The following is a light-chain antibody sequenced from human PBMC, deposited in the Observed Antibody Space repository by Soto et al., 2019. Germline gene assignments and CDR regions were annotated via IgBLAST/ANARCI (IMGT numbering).Light chain of an antibody. CDR3: AAWDDSLNGPV. Sequence: QSVLTQPPSASGTPGQRVTISCSGSSSNIGSNTVNSYQQLPGTAPKLLIYSNKQRPSGVPDRFSGSKSGTSASLAISGLQSEDEADYYCAAWDDSLNGPVFGGGTKVTVL. J-gene: IGLJ3*02. CDR2: SNK. CDR1: SSNIGSNT. V-gene: IGLV1-44*01.